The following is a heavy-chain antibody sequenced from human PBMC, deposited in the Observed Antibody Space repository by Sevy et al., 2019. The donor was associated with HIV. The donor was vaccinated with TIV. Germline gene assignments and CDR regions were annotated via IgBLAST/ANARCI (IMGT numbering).Heavy chain of an antibody. J-gene: IGHJ4*02. D-gene: IGHD3-22*01. Sequence: ASVKVSRKVSGSTLTNLSMHWVRQAPGKGLEWMGTFDPEDGETIYAQKFQVRVTMTEDTSTDTAYMELSSLRSEDTAVYYCATTKDYYEDNGDPFDYWGQGTLVTVSS. V-gene: IGHV1-24*01. CDR3: ATTKDYYEDNGDPFDY. CDR1: GSTLTNLS. CDR2: FDPEDGET.